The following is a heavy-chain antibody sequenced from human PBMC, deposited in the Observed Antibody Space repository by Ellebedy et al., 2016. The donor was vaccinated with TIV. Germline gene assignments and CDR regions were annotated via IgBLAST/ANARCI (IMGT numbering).Heavy chain of an antibody. V-gene: IGHV3-23*01. Sequence: GGSLRLSCAASGFTFSNAWMSWVRQAPGKGLEWVSAISGSGGSTYYADSVKGRFTISRDNAKNSLYLQMNSLRAEDTAVYYCARDREGIGAFDIWGQGTMVTVSS. CDR2: ISGSGGST. J-gene: IGHJ3*02. D-gene: IGHD2-21*01. CDR1: GFTFSNAW. CDR3: ARDREGIGAFDI.